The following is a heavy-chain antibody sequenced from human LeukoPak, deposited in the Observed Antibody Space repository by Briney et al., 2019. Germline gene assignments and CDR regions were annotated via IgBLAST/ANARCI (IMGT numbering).Heavy chain of an antibody. Sequence: PGGSLRLSCAASGFTFGTYWMHWGRQGPGKGLVWVSRINPDGSSTTYADSVKGRFTISRDNAKNTLYLQMSSLRAEDTAVYYCARGRYYYDPLDYWGQGTLVTVSS. CDR2: INPDGSST. J-gene: IGHJ4*02. CDR3: ARGRYYYDPLDY. D-gene: IGHD3-22*01. V-gene: IGHV3-74*01. CDR1: GFTFGTYW.